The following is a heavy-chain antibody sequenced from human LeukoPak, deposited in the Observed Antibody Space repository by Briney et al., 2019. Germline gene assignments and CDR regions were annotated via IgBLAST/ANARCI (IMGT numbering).Heavy chain of an antibody. J-gene: IGHJ4*02. CDR3: VMSWIRQQRDS. V-gene: IGHV3-7*01. CDR2: ITPDGSGK. Sequence: TGGSLRLSCVASGFSFRDYWMSWVRQAPGKGLEWVANITPDGSGKTYVDSVKGRFTISRDNAKQSLYLQMDTLTAGDTAVYYCVMSWIRQQRDSWGQGTLVTVSS. D-gene: IGHD1-1*01. CDR1: GFSFRDYW.